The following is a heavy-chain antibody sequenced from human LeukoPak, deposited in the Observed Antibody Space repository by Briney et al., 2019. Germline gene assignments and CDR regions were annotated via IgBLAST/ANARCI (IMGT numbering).Heavy chain of an antibody. J-gene: IGHJ4*02. V-gene: IGHV3-33*06. Sequence: GGSLRLSCAASGFTVSSNYMSWVRQAPGKGLEWVAVIWYDGSNKYYADSVKGRFTISRDNSKNTLYLQMNSLRAEDTAVYYCAKDRVRYSSSWYRPLDYWGQGTLVTVSS. CDR2: IWYDGSNK. CDR1: GFTVSSNY. D-gene: IGHD6-13*01. CDR3: AKDRVRYSSSWYRPLDY.